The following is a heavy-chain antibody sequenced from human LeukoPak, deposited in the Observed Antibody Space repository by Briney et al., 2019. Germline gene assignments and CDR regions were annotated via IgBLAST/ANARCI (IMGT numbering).Heavy chain of an antibody. CDR2: IKYDGDEE. Sequence: GGSLRLSCAASGFTFSDYWMSWMRQAPGKGLEWVANIKYDGDEEYYVDSVKGRFTISRDNAKNSVYLQLNSLRVEDTAVYYCKSGGAAPGSFDNRGQGTLVTVS. CDR3: KSGGAAPGSFDN. V-gene: IGHV3-7*01. D-gene: IGHD1-1*01. J-gene: IGHJ4*02. CDR1: GFTFSDYW.